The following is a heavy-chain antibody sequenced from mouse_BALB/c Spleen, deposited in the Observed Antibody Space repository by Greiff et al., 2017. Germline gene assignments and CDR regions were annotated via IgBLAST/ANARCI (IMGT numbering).Heavy chain of an antibody. D-gene: IGHD2-4*01. J-gene: IGHJ4*01. CDR1: GDSITSGY. CDR3: ARYHYDYDAAMDY. V-gene: IGHV3-8*02. CDR2: ISYSGST. Sequence: EVQLQQSGPSLVKPSQTLSLTCSVTGDSITSGYWNWIRKFPGNKLEYMGYISYSGSTYYNPSLKSRISITRDTSKNQYYLQLNSVTTEDTATYYCARYHYDYDAAMDYWGQGTSVTVSS.